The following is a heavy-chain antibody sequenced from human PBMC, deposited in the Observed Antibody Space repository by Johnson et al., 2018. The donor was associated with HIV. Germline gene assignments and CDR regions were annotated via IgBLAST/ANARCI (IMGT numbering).Heavy chain of an antibody. CDR3: AREKIRAFDI. J-gene: IGHJ3*02. CDR2: ISYDGSDK. Sequence: QVQLVESGGGVVQPGRSLRLSCAASGFTFSSYAMHWVRQAPAKGLQWVAVISYDGSDKDYADSVKGRFTISRDNSKNTLYLQMNSLRAEDTAVYYCAREKIRAFDIWGQGTMVTVSS. V-gene: IGHV3-30*04. CDR1: GFTFSSYA.